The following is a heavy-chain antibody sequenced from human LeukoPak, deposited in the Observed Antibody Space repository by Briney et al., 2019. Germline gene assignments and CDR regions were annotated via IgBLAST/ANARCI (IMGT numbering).Heavy chain of an antibody. CDR1: GFTFTSYY. J-gene: IGHJ4*02. CDR2: INPSGGST. Sequence: ASVKVSCKASGFTFTSYYIHWVRQAPGQGLEWMGKINPSGGSTSYAQKFQGRVTMTRDTSTSTVYMELSSLRSEDTAVYYCAREIAVAGTCFDYWGQGILVTVSS. V-gene: IGHV1-46*01. CDR3: AREIAVAGTCFDY. D-gene: IGHD6-19*01.